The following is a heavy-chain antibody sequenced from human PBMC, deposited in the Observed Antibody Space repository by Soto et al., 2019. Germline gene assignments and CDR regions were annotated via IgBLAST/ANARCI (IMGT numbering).Heavy chain of an antibody. D-gene: IGHD6-19*01. CDR1: GGSISSSSYY. Sequence: SETLSLTCTVSGGSISSSSYYRGWIRQPPGKGLEWIGSIYYSGSTYYNPSLKSRVTISVDTSKNQFSLKLSSVTAADTAVYYCARQKYSSGWYPDYWGQGTLVTVSS. CDR3: ARQKYSSGWYPDY. CDR2: IYYSGST. J-gene: IGHJ4*02. V-gene: IGHV4-39*01.